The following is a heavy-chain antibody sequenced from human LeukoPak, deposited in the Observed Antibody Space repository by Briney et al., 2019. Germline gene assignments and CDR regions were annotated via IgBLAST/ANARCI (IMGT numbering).Heavy chain of an antibody. CDR3: ARGNCSSTSCYLGWFDP. Sequence: SETLSLTCTVSGGSISSYYWSWIRQPPGKGLEWIGYIYYSGSTNYNPSLKSRVTISVDTSKNQFSLKLSSVTAADTAVYYCARGNCSSTSCYLGWFDPWGQGTLVTVSS. V-gene: IGHV4-59*01. CDR2: IYYSGST. CDR1: GGSISSYY. D-gene: IGHD2-2*01. J-gene: IGHJ5*02.